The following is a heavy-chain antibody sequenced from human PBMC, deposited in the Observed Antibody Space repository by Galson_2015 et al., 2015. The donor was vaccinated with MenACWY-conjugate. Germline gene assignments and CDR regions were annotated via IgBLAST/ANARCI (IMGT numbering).Heavy chain of an antibody. V-gene: IGHV3-49*03. CDR3: TRADHRYCSSTNCPFDH. CDR2: IQSKNYGANT. Sequence: SLRLSCATSGFAFGGYLMGWFRQAPGKGLEWVGYIQSKNYGANTQYAASVKDRFSISRDDSRSIAYLEMNSLKTEDTALYYCTRADHRYCSSTNCPFDHWGQGTLFTVSS. CDR1: GFAFGGYL. J-gene: IGHJ4*02. D-gene: IGHD2-15*01.